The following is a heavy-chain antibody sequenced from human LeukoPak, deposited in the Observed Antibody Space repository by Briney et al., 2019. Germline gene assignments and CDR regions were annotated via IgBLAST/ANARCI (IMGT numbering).Heavy chain of an antibody. CDR1: GFTFTSFS. D-gene: IGHD5-24*01. V-gene: IGHV3-21*01. Sequence: GSLRLSCAASGFTFTSFSMNWVRQTPGKGLEWVSSISSDGIGIFYADSVKGRFTVSRDNAKKSLLLQMNSLRADDTAVYYCARELSGDGYNPLAFWGQGTMVTVSS. CDR3: ARELSGDGYNPLAF. CDR2: ISSDGIGI. J-gene: IGHJ1*01.